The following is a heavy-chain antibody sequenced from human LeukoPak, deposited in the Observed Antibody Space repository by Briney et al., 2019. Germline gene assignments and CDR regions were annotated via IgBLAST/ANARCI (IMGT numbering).Heavy chain of an antibody. V-gene: IGHV3-30-3*01. D-gene: IGHD3-22*01. J-gene: IGHJ4*02. CDR3: ASARGSSGYYPDY. Sequence: GGSLRLSCAASGFTFSGYAMHWVRQAPGKGLEWVAVIPYDGSNKYYADSVKGRFTISRDNSKNTLYLQMNSLRAEDTAVYYCASARGSSGYYPDYWGQGTLVTVSS. CDR1: GFTFSGYA. CDR2: IPYDGSNK.